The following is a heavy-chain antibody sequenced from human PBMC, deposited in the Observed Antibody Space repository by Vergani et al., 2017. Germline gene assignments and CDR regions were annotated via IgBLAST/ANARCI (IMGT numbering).Heavy chain of an antibody. V-gene: IGHV3-7*03. Sequence: VQESGGGLVQPGGSLRLSCVASGFSFGSYWMSWVRQAPGKGLEWVANIKQDGSEKSYVDSVKGRFTISRDNAKNSVYLQMNSLRVEDTAMYYCASEGILTAVDDWGQGTLVTVSS. J-gene: IGHJ4*02. CDR1: GFSFGSYW. CDR2: IKQDGSEK. CDR3: ASEGILTAVDD. D-gene: IGHD6-13*01.